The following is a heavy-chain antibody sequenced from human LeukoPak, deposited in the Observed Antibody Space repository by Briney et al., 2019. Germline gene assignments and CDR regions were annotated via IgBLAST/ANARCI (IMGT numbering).Heavy chain of an antibody. D-gene: IGHD6-6*01. CDR2: IYISGTT. CDR1: GGSISSYF. V-gene: IGHV4-4*07. J-gene: IGHJ5*02. Sequence: SETLSLTCAVSGGSISSYFWSWIRQPAGKGLEWIGRIYISGTTNYNPSLKSRVTMSVDTSKNQFSLKLTSVTAADTAVYYCALEYSSSAGNWFDPWGQGTLVTVSS. CDR3: ALEYSSSAGNWFDP.